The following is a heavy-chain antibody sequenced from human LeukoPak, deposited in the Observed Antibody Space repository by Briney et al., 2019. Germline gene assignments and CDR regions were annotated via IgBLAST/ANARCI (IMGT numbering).Heavy chain of an antibody. V-gene: IGHV1-18*01. CDR1: GYTFTSYG. CDR3: ARLNYYDSSGYQAFDY. Sequence: GASVKVSCKASGYTFTSYGISWERQAPGQGLEWMGWISAYNGNTNYAQKLQGRVTMTTDTSTSTAYMELRSLRSDDTAVYYCARLNYYDSSGYQAFDYWGQGTLVTVSS. J-gene: IGHJ4*02. D-gene: IGHD3-22*01. CDR2: ISAYNGNT.